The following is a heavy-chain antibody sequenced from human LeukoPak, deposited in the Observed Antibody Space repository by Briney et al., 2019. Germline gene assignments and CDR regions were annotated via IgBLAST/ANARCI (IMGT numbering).Heavy chain of an antibody. D-gene: IGHD5-24*01. V-gene: IGHV5-51*01. J-gene: IGHJ6*03. CDR3: ARVVSDGYNSDYYMDV. CDR1: GYSFISYW. Sequence: GESLKISCKGSGYSFISYWIGWVRQMPGKGLEWMGIIYPGDSDTRYSPSFQGQVTISADKSISTAYLQWSSLKASDTAMYYCARVVSDGYNSDYYMDVWGKGTTVTVSS. CDR2: IYPGDSDT.